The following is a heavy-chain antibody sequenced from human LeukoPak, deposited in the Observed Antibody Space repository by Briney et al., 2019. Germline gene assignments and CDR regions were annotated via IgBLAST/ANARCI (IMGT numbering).Heavy chain of an antibody. CDR3: AREAGVGATYFDY. V-gene: IGHV4-61*05. CDR2: IYYSGST. Sequence: SETLSLTCSVSGGSISSSNYYWGWIRQPPGKGLEWIGYIYYSGSTNYYPSLKSRVTISVDTSKNQFSLKLSSVTAADTAVYYCAREAGVGATYFDYWGQGTLVTVSS. J-gene: IGHJ4*02. CDR1: GGSISSSNYY. D-gene: IGHD1-26*01.